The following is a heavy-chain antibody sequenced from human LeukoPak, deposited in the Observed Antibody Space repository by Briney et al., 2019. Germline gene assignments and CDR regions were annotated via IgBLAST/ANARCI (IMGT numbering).Heavy chain of an antibody. CDR3: ARGVDCSSTSCYLSFDI. CDR1: GGSFSGYY. CDR2: INHSGST. D-gene: IGHD2-2*01. Sequence: PSETLSLTCAVYGGSFSGYYWSWIRQPPGEGLEWIGEINHSGSTNYNPSLKSRVTISVDTSKNQFSLKLSSVTAADTAVYYCARGVDCSSTSCYLSFDIWGQGTMVTVSS. V-gene: IGHV4-34*01. J-gene: IGHJ3*02.